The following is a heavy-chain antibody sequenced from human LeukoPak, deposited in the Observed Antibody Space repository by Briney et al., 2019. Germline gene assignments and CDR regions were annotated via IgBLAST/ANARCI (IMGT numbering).Heavy chain of an antibody. D-gene: IGHD5-12*01. Sequence: SETLSLTCTVSGGSISSSTYYWDWIRQPPGKGLEWIGNFYNSGSTYYNPSLKSRVTISGDTSKNQFSLKLSSVTAADTAVYYCERHSGYENAFDIWGQGTMVTVSS. CDR3: ERHSGYENAFDI. J-gene: IGHJ3*02. V-gene: IGHV4-39*01. CDR1: GGSISSSTYY. CDR2: FYNSGST.